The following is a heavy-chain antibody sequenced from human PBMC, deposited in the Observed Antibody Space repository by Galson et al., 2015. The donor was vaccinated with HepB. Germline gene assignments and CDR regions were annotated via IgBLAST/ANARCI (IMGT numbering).Heavy chain of an antibody. Sequence: ETLSLTCAVYGGSFSGYYWSWIRQPPGKGLEWIGEINHSGSTNYNPSLKSRVTISVDTSKNQFSLKLSSVTAADTAVYYCARLVYSSGWYDAVDIWGQGTMVTVSS. CDR1: GGSFSGYY. D-gene: IGHD6-19*01. CDR2: INHSGST. J-gene: IGHJ3*02. CDR3: ARLVYSSGWYDAVDI. V-gene: IGHV4-34*01.